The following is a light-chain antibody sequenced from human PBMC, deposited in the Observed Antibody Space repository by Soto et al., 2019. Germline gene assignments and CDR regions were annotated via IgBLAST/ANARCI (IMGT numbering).Light chain of an antibody. CDR3: QQYNNWPLT. CDR2: GAS. CDR1: QSVSTN. Sequence: EVVVTQSPATLSVSPGERVTLSCRASQSVSTNLAWYQQKPGQAPRHLISGASTRATDIPARFSGSGSGTEFTLTSSSRQSEGLAVYYCQQYNNWPLTFGGGTEVEIK. V-gene: IGKV3-15*01. J-gene: IGKJ4*01.